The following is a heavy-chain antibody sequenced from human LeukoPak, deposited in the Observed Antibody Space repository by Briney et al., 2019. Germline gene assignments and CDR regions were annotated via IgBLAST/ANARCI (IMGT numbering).Heavy chain of an antibody. V-gene: IGHV4-34*01. D-gene: IGHD3-10*01. CDR1: GGSFSGYY. CDR2: INHSGST. CDR3: ARLGTTYYYGSGSYRGFDY. Sequence: SETLSLTCAVYGGSFSGYYWSWIRQPPGKGLEWIGEINHSGSTNYNPSLKSRVTISVDTSKNQFSLKLSSVAAADTAVYYCARLGTTYYYGSGSYRGFDYWGQGTLVTVSS. J-gene: IGHJ4*02.